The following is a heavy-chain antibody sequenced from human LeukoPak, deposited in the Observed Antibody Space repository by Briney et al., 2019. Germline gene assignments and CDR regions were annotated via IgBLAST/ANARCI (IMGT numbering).Heavy chain of an antibody. V-gene: IGHV3-7*01. D-gene: IGHD1-14*01. J-gene: IGHJ4*02. CDR3: ARNRLNIDY. CDR2: IKEDGSEK. Sequence: GGSLRLSRAASGFTFSSHWMSWVRQAPGKGLEWVANIKEDGSEKYYVDSVKGRFTISRDNAKNSLYLQMNGLRAEDTAVYYCARNRLNIDYWGQGTLVTVSS. CDR1: GFTFSSHW.